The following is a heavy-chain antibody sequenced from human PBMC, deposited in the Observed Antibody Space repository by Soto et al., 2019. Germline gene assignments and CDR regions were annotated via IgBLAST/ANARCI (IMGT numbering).Heavy chain of an antibody. Sequence: SGPTLVKPTQTLTLTCTFSGFSLSTSGVGVGWIRQPPGKALEWLALIYWDDDKRYSPSLKSRLTITKDTSKNQVVLTMTNMDPVDTATYYCAHQTQYCSSTSCEPYFDYWGQGTLVTVSS. V-gene: IGHV2-5*02. CDR3: AHQTQYCSSTSCEPYFDY. J-gene: IGHJ4*02. D-gene: IGHD2-2*01. CDR2: IYWDDDK. CDR1: GFSLSTSGVG.